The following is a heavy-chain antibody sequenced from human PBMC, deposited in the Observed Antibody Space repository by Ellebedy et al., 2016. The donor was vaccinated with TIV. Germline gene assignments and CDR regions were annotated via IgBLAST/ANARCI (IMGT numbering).Heavy chain of an antibody. J-gene: IGHJ4*02. Sequence: GESLKISCSASGFIFSSFSMNWVRQAPGKGLEWVSYIPRDSDAMSYAYSVQGRFTISRDNAKSSLYLQMNSLRDADTAVYYCVREDNPRWWELPYWGQGTLVTVSS. V-gene: IGHV3-48*02. D-gene: IGHD4-23*01. CDR3: VREDNPRWWELPY. CDR2: IPRDSDAM. CDR1: GFIFSSFS.